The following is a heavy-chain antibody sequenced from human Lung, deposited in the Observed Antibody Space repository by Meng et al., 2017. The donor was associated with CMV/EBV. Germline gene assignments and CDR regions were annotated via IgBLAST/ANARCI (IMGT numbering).Heavy chain of an antibody. Sequence: AASGFTFSPYWMHWVRQAPGKGLVWVSRINSGGSSTDYADSVKGRFTISRDNAKNTLYLQMNSLRAEDTAVYYCARGEYGDYDSIDYWGQGTLVTVSS. CDR1: GFTFSPYW. V-gene: IGHV3-74*01. D-gene: IGHD4-17*01. CDR2: INSGGSST. J-gene: IGHJ4*02. CDR3: ARGEYGDYDSIDY.